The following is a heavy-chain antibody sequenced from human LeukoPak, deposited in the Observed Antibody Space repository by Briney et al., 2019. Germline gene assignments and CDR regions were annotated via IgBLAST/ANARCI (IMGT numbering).Heavy chain of an antibody. CDR2: IIPILGIA. Sequence: SVKVSCKASGGTFSSYTISLVRQASGQGLEWMGRIIPILGIANYAQKFQGRVTITADKSTSTAYMELSSLRSEDTAVYYCASPGENPGTAMARYYFDYWGQGTLVTVSS. V-gene: IGHV1-69*02. J-gene: IGHJ4*02. CDR1: GGTFSSYT. CDR3: ASPGENPGTAMARYYFDY. D-gene: IGHD5-18*01.